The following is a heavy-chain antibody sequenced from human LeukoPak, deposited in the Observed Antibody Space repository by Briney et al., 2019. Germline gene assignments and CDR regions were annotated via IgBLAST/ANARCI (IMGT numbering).Heavy chain of an antibody. CDR1: GGSIMSSDDY. CDR2: IYYTGSS. CDR3: AREDSAISDNAFDI. J-gene: IGHJ3*02. D-gene: IGHD1-26*01. Sequence: PSETLSLTCSVSGGSIMSSDDYWGFVRQTPGKGLEWMGSIYYTGSSHYNPSLKSRVTMSVDTSRNQFSLKLYSVTAADTAMYYCAREDSAISDNAFDIWGQGTLVTISS. V-gene: IGHV4-39*07.